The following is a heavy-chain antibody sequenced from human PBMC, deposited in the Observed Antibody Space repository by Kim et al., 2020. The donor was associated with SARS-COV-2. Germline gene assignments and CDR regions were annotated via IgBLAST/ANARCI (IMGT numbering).Heavy chain of an antibody. V-gene: IGHV3-23*01. J-gene: IGHJ1*01. D-gene: IGHD2-15*01. Sequence: GGSLRLSCAASGFTFSSSAMSWVRQAPGKGLEWVSTISSSGGNTYYADSVKGRLTISRDNAKNTLYLQMNSLRAEDTAGYYCAKAGERGYCSGGSCHSVSFWGQGTLVSVSS. CDR1: GFTFSSSA. CDR3: AKAGERGYCSGGSCHSVSF. CDR2: ISSSGGNT.